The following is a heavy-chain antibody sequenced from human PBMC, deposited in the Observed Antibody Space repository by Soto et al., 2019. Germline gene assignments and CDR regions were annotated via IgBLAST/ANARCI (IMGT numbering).Heavy chain of an antibody. CDR2: ISWNSGAI. CDR1: GFHFADYS. Sequence: GGSLRLSCAASGFHFADYSMHWVRQAPGKGLEWVSGISWNSGAIGYADSVKGRFTISRDNARNSLYLQMNSLRPDDTAFYYSAKESSGSFWFDPWGQGSLVTVSS. J-gene: IGHJ5*02. V-gene: IGHV3-9*01. CDR3: AKESSGSFWFDP. D-gene: IGHD6-13*01.